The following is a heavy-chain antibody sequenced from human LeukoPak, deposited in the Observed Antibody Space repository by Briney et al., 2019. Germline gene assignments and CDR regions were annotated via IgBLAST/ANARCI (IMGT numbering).Heavy chain of an antibody. CDR3: ARDWYAIFYYYYYMDV. J-gene: IGHJ6*03. CDR1: GGTFSSYA. D-gene: IGHD2-8*01. V-gene: IGHV1-69*05. CDR2: IIPIFGTA. Sequence: ASVKVSCKASGGTFSSYAISWVRQAPGQGLEWMGGIIPIFGTANYAQKFQGRVTITTDESTSTAYMELSSLRSEDTAVYYCARDWYAIFYYYYYMDVWGKGTTVTVSS.